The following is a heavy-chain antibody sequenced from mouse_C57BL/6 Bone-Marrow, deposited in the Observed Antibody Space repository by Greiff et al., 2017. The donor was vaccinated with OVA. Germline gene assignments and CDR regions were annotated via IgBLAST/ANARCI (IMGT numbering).Heavy chain of an antibody. Sequence: VKLMESGPGLVAPSQSLSITCTVSGFSLTSYGVSWVRQPPGKGLEWLGVIWGDGSTNYHSALISRLSISKDNSKGQVFLKLNSLQTDDTATDYCAKIYDGYYDYAMDYWGQGTSVTVSS. V-gene: IGHV2-3*01. J-gene: IGHJ4*01. D-gene: IGHD2-3*01. CDR1: GFSLTSYG. CDR3: AKIYDGYYDYAMDY. CDR2: IWGDGST.